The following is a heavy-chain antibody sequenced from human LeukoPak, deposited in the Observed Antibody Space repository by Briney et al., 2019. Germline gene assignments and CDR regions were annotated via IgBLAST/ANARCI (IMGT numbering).Heavy chain of an antibody. CDR2: INHSGST. Sequence: PSETLSLTCAVSSGSYSGNYWSWIRQPPGQGLEWVGEINHSGSTNYNPSLKSRVTISVDTSKKQSSLKLSSVTAADTAVYYCARSRAGGAVHWGQGTLVTVSS. V-gene: IGHV4-34*01. CDR1: SGSYSGNY. J-gene: IGHJ4*02. CDR3: ARSRAGGAVH. D-gene: IGHD1-26*01.